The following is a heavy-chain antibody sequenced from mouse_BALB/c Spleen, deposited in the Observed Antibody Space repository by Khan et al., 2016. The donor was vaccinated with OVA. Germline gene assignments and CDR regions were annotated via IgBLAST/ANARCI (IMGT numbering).Heavy chain of an antibody. CDR1: GFSLTSYA. CDR3: ARNREPDYVDD. V-gene: IGHV2-9*02. Sequence: VQLQESGPGLVAPSQSLSITCTVTGFSLTSYAIHWIRQPPGQGLEWLGIIWTGGSTNYNSALMSRLSISTDNSKSQVFLKRNSLPTHDTAMYYGARNREPDYVDDWGQGTTLTVSS. D-gene: IGHD2-4*01. CDR2: IWTGGST. J-gene: IGHJ2*01.